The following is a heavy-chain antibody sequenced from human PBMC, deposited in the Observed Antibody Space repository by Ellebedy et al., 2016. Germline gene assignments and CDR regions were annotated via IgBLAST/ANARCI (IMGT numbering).Heavy chain of an antibody. V-gene: IGHV1-18*01. D-gene: IGHD3-10*01. Sequence: ASVKVSCKASGYTFTTYGFTWVRQAPGQGLEWLGWISAYNGDTNYAQTLQGRVTMTKDTSTNTAYIELKSLISNDTAVYYCARRGVAAGKFDYWGQGTLVTVSS. CDR1: GYTFTTYG. J-gene: IGHJ4*02. CDR2: ISAYNGDT. CDR3: ARRGVAAGKFDY.